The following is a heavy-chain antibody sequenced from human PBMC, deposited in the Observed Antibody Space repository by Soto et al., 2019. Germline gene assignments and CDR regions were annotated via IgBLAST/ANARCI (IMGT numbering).Heavy chain of an antibody. CDR2: IIPIFGTA. CDR1: GGTFSSYS. CDR3: ARSSGYYYYYYGMDV. V-gene: IGHV1-69*13. J-gene: IGHJ6*02. D-gene: IGHD3-22*01. Sequence: SVKVSCKASGGTFSSYSISWVRQAPGQGLEWMGGIIPIFGTANYAQKFQGRVTITAGESTSTAYMELSSLRSEDTAVYYCARSSGYYYYYYGMDVWGQGTTVTVSS.